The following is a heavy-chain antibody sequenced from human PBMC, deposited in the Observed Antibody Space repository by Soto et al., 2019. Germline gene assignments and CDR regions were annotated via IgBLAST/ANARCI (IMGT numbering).Heavy chain of an antibody. CDR1: GFTVSNNY. D-gene: IGHD1-26*01. J-gene: IGHJ4*02. CDR2: ISGSGGSI. V-gene: IGHV3-11*04. Sequence: PGGSLRLSCAASGFTVSNNYMSWVRQAPGKGLEWVSTISGSGGSIYYADSVKGRFTISRDNAKNSLYLQMNSLRDEDTAVYYCAREGWPFDYWGQGTLVTVSS. CDR3: AREGWPFDY.